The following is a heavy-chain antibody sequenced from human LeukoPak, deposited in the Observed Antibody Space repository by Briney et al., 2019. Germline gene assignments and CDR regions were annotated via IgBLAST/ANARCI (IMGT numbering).Heavy chain of an antibody. V-gene: IGHV3-21*01. D-gene: IGHD1/OR15-1a*01. CDR2: ISSSSSYI. CDR1: GFTFSSYS. CDR3: AIETTGPFDF. J-gene: IGHJ4*02. Sequence: GGSLRLSCAASGFTFSSYSMNWVRQAPGKGLEWVSSISSSSSYIYYADSVKGRFTISRDNAKNSLYLQINGLRAEDTAVYYCAIETTGPFDFWGQGTLVTVSS.